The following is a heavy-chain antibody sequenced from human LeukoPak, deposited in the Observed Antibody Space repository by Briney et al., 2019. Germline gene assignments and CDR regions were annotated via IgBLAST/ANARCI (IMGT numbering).Heavy chain of an antibody. V-gene: IGHV1-18*01. CDR3: ARSPGDPWDDTSFYLDV. Sequence: ASVKISCKASGYTLTSHGITWVRQAPGQGLEWMGCHSMSDDKPKYAQRFQGRVTMTTDTSTGTAYMDLRGLRPDDTAVYYYARSPGDPWDDTSFYLDVWGEGTTVTVSS. J-gene: IGHJ6*03. CDR2: HSMSDDKP. D-gene: IGHD4-17*01. CDR1: GYTLTSHG.